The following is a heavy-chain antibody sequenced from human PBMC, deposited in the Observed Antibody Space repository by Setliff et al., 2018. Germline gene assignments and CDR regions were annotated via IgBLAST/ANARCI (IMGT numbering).Heavy chain of an antibody. CDR3: ARVYAYSYGFDY. D-gene: IGHD3-16*01. V-gene: IGHV1-3*01. CDR2: INAGNGNT. Sequence: PGESLKVSCKASGYTFTGYAMHWVRQAPGQRLEWMGWINAGNGNTKYSQKFQGRVAITRDTSASTAYTELSSLRSEDTAVYYCARVYAYSYGFDYWGQGTPVTVSS. CDR1: GYTFTGYA. J-gene: IGHJ4*02.